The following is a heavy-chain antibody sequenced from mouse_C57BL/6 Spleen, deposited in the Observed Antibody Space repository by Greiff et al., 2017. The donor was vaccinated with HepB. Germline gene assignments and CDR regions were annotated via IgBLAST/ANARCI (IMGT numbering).Heavy chain of an antibody. Sequence: EVNVVESEGGLVQPGSSMKLSCTASGFTFSDYYMAWVRQVPEKGLEWVANINYDGSSTYYLDSLKSRFIISRDNAKNILYLQMSSLKSEDTATYYCARDSDYAMDYWGQGTSVTVSS. CDR1: GFTFSDYY. V-gene: IGHV5-16*01. CDR2: INYDGSST. J-gene: IGHJ4*01. CDR3: ARDSDYAMDY.